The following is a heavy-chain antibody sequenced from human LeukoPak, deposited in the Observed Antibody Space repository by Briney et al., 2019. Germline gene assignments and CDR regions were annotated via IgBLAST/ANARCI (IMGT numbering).Heavy chain of an antibody. D-gene: IGHD5-12*01. J-gene: IGHJ4*02. CDR1: GFTFSSYA. CDR2: ISNDGSKT. CDR3: FSGLGARGY. V-gene: IGHV3-64D*06. Sequence: PGGSLRLSCSGSGFTFSSYAMHWVRQAPGKGLEYVSSISNDGSKTYHADSVKGRFTISRDDSKNTVYLQMSSLRGDDTAVYYCFSGLGARGYWGQGTLVTVSS.